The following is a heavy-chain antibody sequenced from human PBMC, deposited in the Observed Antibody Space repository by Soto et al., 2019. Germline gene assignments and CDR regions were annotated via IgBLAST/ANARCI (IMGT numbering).Heavy chain of an antibody. J-gene: IGHJ4*02. CDR2: IYYSGST. CDR1: GGSISSSSYY. V-gene: IGHV4-39*01. D-gene: IGHD2-15*01. Sequence: TSETLSLTCTVSGGSISSSSYYWGWIRQPPGKGLEWIGSIYYSGSTYYNPSLKSRVTISVDTSKNQFSLKLSSVTAADTAVYYCARRDCSGGSCSFDYWGQGTLVTVSS. CDR3: ARRDCSGGSCSFDY.